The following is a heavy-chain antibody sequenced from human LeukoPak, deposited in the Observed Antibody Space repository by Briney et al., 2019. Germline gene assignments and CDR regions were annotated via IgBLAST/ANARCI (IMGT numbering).Heavy chain of an antibody. Sequence: GGSLRLSCAASGFTFSSYEMNWVRQAPGKGLEWVSYISSSGSTIYYADSVKGRFTISRDNAKNSLYLQMNSLRAEDTAVYYCARDSQGAAYQAWGQGTLVTVSS. J-gene: IGHJ4*02. D-gene: IGHD2-2*01. CDR1: GFTFSSYE. CDR3: ARDSQGAAYQA. V-gene: IGHV3-48*03. CDR2: ISSSGSTI.